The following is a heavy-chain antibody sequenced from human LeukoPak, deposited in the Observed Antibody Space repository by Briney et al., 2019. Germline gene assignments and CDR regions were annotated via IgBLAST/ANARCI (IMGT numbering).Heavy chain of an antibody. J-gene: IGHJ6*02. D-gene: IGHD6-6*01. CDR3: ARGIFGAARHYYYCGMDV. V-gene: IGHV1-8*01. CDR1: GYTFTSYD. CDR2: MNPNSGNT. Sequence: ASVKVSCKASGYTFTSYDINWVRQATGQGLEWMGWMNPNSGNTGYAQKFQGRVTMTRNTSISTAYMELSSLRSEDTAVYYCARGIFGAARHYYYCGMDVWGQGTTVTVSS.